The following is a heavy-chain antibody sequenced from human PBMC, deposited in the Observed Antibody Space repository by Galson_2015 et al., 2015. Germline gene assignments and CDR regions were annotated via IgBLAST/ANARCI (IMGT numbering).Heavy chain of an antibody. CDR3: AKAGNKNTISGYPDLDS. CDR2: VSGNGGCT. J-gene: IGHJ4*02. D-gene: IGHD3-22*01. V-gene: IGHV3-23*01. Sequence: SLRLSCAASGFTFSSYAMNWVRQAPGKGLECVSGVSGNGGCTFYADSVKGRFTISRDNSKNTLYLQMNSLRVEDTAVYYCAKAGNKNTISGYPDLDSWGQGTLVTVSS. CDR1: GFTFSSYA.